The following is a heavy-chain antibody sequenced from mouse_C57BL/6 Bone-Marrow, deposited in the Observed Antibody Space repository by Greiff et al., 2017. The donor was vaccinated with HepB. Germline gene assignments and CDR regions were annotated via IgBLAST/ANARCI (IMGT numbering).Heavy chain of an antibody. D-gene: IGHD2-3*01. J-gene: IGHJ3*01. V-gene: IGHV1-7*01. CDR3: ARGDGYYEAY. CDR1: GYTFTSYW. Sequence: VQLQQSGAELAKPGASVKLSCKASGYTFTSYWMHWVKQRPGQGLEWIGYINPSSGYTKYNLKFKEQATLTADKSASTAYMQLSSLTSEDSAVYYCARGDGYYEAYWGQGTLVTVSA. CDR2: INPSSGYT.